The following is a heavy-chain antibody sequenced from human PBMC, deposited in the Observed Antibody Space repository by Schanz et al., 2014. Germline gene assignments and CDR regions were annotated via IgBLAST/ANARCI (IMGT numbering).Heavy chain of an antibody. V-gene: IGHV3-23*04. CDR2: ISGSGGDSV. J-gene: IGHJ3*01. CDR3: AKESEIVVVVGTSMSGDFHH. D-gene: IGHD2-15*01. CDR1: GFTFSSYG. Sequence: EVQLVESGGGLVQPGGSLRLSCAASGFTFSSYGIHWVRQAPGKGLEWLSHISGSGGDSVDYADSVKGRFTISRDNSENTLYLQMNSLRAEDTAVYYCAKESEIVVVVGTSMSGDFHHWGQGTVVTVSS.